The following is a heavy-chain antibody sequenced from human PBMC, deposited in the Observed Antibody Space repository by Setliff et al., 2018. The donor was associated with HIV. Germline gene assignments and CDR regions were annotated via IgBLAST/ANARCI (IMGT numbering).Heavy chain of an antibody. Sequence: KTSETLSLTCSVSGFSISSDYYWNWVRQPPGQGLEWIGSIYHSGKTYSNPSLKSRVTVSVDTSMNQFSLNLNSVTATDTAVYYCARGSRLNTGCLDSWGQGALVTVSS. CDR3: ARGSRLNTGCLDS. J-gene: IGHJ4*02. CDR1: GFSISSDYY. CDR2: IYHSGKT. D-gene: IGHD2-2*01. V-gene: IGHV4-38-2*02.